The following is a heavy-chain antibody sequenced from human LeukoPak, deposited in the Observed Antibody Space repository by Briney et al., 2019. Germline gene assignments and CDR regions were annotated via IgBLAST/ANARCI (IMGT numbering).Heavy chain of an antibody. D-gene: IGHD2-21*02. Sequence: PSETLSLTCTVSGGSFSSGGYYWSWIRQHPGKGLEWIGYIYYSGSTYYNPSLKSRVTISVDTSKNQFSLKLSSVTAADTAVYYCARAVYCGGDCYLAFDYWGQGTLVTVSS. CDR1: GGSFSSGGYY. V-gene: IGHV4-31*03. J-gene: IGHJ4*02. CDR2: IYYSGST. CDR3: ARAVYCGGDCYLAFDY.